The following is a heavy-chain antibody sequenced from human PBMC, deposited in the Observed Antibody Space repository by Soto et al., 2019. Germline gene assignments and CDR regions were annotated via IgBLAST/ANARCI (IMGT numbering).Heavy chain of an antibody. CDR1: GGTFSSYA. CDR2: IIPIFGTA. V-gene: IGHV1-69*13. CDR3: ARASQMVINPYYYPMDV. Sequence: SVQVSCKASGGTFSSYAISWVRQAPGQGLEWMGGIIPIFGTANYAQKFQGRVTITADESTSTAYMELSSLRSEDTAVYYCARASQMVINPYYYPMDVWCQGTTVTVSS. D-gene: IGHD3-22*01. J-gene: IGHJ6*02.